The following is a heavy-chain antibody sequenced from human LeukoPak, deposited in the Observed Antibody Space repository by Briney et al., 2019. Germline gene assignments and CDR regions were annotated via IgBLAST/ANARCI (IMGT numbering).Heavy chain of an antibody. CDR2: ISSSSSYI. Sequence: GRSLRLSCAASGFTFSSYAMHWVRQAPGKGLEWVSSISSSSSYIYYADSVKGRFTISRDNAKNSLYLQMNSLRAEDTAVYYCARDPSYRQGFDYWGQGTLVTVSS. CDR1: GFTFSSYA. V-gene: IGHV3-21*01. D-gene: IGHD3-16*02. CDR3: ARDPSYRQGFDY. J-gene: IGHJ4*02.